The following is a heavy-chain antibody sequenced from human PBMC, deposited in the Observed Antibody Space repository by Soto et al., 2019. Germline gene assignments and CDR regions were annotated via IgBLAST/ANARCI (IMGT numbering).Heavy chain of an antibody. V-gene: IGHV4-30-4*01. CDR3: ARGRAYYDILSPMDV. CDR2: IYYSGST. J-gene: IGHJ6*02. D-gene: IGHD3-9*01. CDR1: GGSISRGDYY. Sequence: SETLSLTGTVSGGSISRGDYYWSWIRRPPGKGLEWIGYIYYSGSTYYNPSLKSRVTISVDTSKNQFSLKLSSVTAADTAVYYCARGRAYYDILSPMDVWGQGTTVTVSS.